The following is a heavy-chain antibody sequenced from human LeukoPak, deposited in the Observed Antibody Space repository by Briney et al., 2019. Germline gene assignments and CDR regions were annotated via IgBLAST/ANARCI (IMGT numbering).Heavy chain of an antibody. CDR2: ISSSSNYI. CDR1: GFTFSSYS. J-gene: IGHJ4*02. Sequence: GGSLRLSCAVSGFTFSSYSMSWVRQAPGKGLEWVSYISSSSNYIHYTDSVKGRFTISRDNAKNTLYLQMNSLGAGDTAVYYCTRGDFYVGAQDYWGQGTLVAVSS. CDR3: TRGDFYVGAQDY. V-gene: IGHV3-21*01. D-gene: IGHD1-26*01.